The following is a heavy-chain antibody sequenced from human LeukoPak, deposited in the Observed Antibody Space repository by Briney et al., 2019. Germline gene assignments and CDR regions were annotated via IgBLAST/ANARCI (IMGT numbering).Heavy chain of an antibody. CDR3: ARSPAVDAADTLDF. D-gene: IGHD2-15*01. J-gene: IGHJ4*02. CDR1: GYTFMNYG. Sequence: ASVKVSCKASGYTFMNYGVTWVRLAPGQGLEWLGWISPYNGNTKSAYNLQGRLTMATDALTSTAYMELRSLISDDTAVYYCARSPAVDAADTLDFWGQGTLVTVSS. V-gene: IGHV1-18*01. CDR2: ISPYNGNT.